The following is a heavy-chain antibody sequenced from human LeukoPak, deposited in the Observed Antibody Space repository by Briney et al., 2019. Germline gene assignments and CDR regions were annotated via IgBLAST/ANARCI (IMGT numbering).Heavy chain of an antibody. Sequence: PSETLSLTCTVSGGSISSSSYYWDWIRQPPGKGLEWIGSIYYSGSTYYNPSLKSRVTISVDTSKNQFSLKLSSVTAADTAVYYCARDRDGYNSFYMDVWGKGTTVTISS. CDR3: ARDRDGYNSFYMDV. V-gene: IGHV4-39*07. CDR1: GGSISSSSYY. D-gene: IGHD5-24*01. CDR2: IYYSGST. J-gene: IGHJ6*03.